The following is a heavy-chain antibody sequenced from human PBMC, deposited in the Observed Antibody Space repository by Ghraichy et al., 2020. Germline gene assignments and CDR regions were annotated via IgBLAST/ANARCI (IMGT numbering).Heavy chain of an antibody. CDR1: GFTFSSYS. D-gene: IGHD2-2*01. Sequence: LSLTCAASGFTFSSYSMNWVRQAPGKGLEWVSYISSSSSTIYYADSVKGRFTISRDNAKNSLYLRMNSLRDEDTAVYYCARDRYCSSTSCSYGMDVWGQGTTVTVSS. J-gene: IGHJ6*02. V-gene: IGHV3-48*02. CDR2: ISSSSSTI. CDR3: ARDRYCSSTSCSYGMDV.